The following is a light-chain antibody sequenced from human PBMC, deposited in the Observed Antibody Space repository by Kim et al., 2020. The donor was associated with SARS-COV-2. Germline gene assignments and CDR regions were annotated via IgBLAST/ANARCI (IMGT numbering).Light chain of an antibody. CDR2: DAS. Sequence: GERSTRACRASQSVSRYLAWYQQKPVQAPRLLIYDASNRATGIPARFSGSGSGTDFTLTSSSLEPEDFAVYYCQQRSNWPPSLTFGGGTKVDIK. V-gene: IGKV3-11*01. J-gene: IGKJ4*01. CDR1: QSVSRY. CDR3: QQRSNWPPSLT.